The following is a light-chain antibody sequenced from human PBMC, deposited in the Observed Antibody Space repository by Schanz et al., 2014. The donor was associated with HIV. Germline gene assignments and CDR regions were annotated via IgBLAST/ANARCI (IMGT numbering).Light chain of an antibody. Sequence: QSALTQPASVSGSPGQSITISCTGTSSDVGGYNYVSWYQQHPGKAPKLMIYDVSNRPSGISNRFSGSKSGYTASLTVSGLQADDEADYYCSSYAATSNVLFGGGTKLTVL. CDR2: DVS. CDR3: SSYAATSNVL. J-gene: IGLJ3*02. CDR1: SSDVGGYNY. V-gene: IGLV2-14*01.